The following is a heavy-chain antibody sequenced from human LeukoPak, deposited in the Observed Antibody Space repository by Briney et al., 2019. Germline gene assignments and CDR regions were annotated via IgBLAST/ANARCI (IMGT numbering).Heavy chain of an antibody. CDR2: INGNGGSR. V-gene: IGHV3-20*04. J-gene: IGHJ4*02. Sequence: GGSLRLSCAASGFIFEDYGMTWVRQAPGKGLEWVSGINGNGGSRGYADSVKGRFTISRDNANNSLYLQMNSLRAEDTAVYYCARGLSGYASSLGYWGQGTLVTVSA. CDR3: ARGLSGYASSLGY. D-gene: IGHD6-6*01. CDR1: GFIFEDYG.